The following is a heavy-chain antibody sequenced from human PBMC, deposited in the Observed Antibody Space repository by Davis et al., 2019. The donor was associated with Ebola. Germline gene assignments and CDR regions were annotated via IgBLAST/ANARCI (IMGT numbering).Heavy chain of an antibody. CDR3: TRDPDLFP. CDR2: VRTKRNGGTA. D-gene: IGHD3-10*01. Sequence: PGGSLRLSCAASGFTFSSYWMSWVRQAPGKGLEWVGFVRTKRNGGTADYAASVKGRFTISRDDSKSIVYLQMDSLITEDTAVYYCTRDPDLFPWGQGTLVTVSS. J-gene: IGHJ4*02. CDR1: GFTFSSYW. V-gene: IGHV3-49*04.